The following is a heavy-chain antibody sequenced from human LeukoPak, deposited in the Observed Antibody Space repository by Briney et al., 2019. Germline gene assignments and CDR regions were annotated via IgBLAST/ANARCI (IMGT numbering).Heavy chain of an antibody. V-gene: IGHV1-58*02. CDR3: AAVQVGANYYFDY. CDR2: IVAGSGNT. D-gene: IGHD1-26*01. J-gene: IGHJ4*02. Sequence: TAKVSCKASGFTFTSSAMQWVRQARGQRLEWIGWIVAGSGNTNYTQKFQERVTITRDMSTSRAYMELSSLRSEDTAVYYCAAVQVGANYYFDYWGQGTLVT. CDR1: GFTFTSSA.